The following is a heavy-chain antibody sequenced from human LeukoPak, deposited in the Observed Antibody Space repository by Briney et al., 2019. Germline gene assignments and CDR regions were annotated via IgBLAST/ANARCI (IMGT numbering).Heavy chain of an antibody. J-gene: IGHJ4*02. CDR1: GFTFSTYS. D-gene: IGHD1-26*01. CDR2: ISSSSSTI. Sequence: GGSLRLSCTASGFTFSTYSMNWVRQAPGKGLEWVSYISSSSSTIYYADSVKDRFTISRDNAKNTLYLQMNSLRAEDTAVYYCARVWNEFDGSYAYWGQGTLVTVSS. CDR3: ARVWNEFDGSYAY. V-gene: IGHV3-48*01.